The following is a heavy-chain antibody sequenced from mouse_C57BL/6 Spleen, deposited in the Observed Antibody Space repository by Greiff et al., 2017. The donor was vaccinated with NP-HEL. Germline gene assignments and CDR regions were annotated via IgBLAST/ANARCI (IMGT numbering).Heavy chain of an antibody. CDR2: IYPGDGDT. D-gene: IGHD2-1*01. CDR1: GYAFSSYW. CDR3: ARGRDGNYVAWFAY. Sequence: QVQLQQSGAELVKPGASVGISCKASGYAFSSYWMNWVKQRPGKGLEWIGQIYPGDGDTNYNGKFKGKATLTADKSSSTAYMQLSSLTSEDSAVYFCARGRDGNYVAWFAYWGQGTLVTVSA. J-gene: IGHJ3*01. V-gene: IGHV1-80*01.